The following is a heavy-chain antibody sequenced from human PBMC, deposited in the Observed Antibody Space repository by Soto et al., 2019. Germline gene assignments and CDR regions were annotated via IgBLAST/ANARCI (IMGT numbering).Heavy chain of an antibody. V-gene: IGHV3-23*01. J-gene: IGHJ3*02. CDR1: GFTFSSYA. D-gene: IGHD6-13*01. CDR2: ISGSGGST. CDR3: AKSLYSSSWPNAFDI. Sequence: PGVSLRLSLASSGFTFSSYAMSWVRQSPGKGLEWVSAISGSGGSTYYADSVKGRFTISRDNSKNTLYLQMNSLRAEDTAVYYCAKSLYSSSWPNAFDIWRQGKMVTGSS.